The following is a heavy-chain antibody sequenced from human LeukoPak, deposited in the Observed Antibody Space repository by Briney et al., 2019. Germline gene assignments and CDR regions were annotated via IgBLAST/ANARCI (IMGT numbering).Heavy chain of an antibody. J-gene: IGHJ4*02. CDR3: AKEGQYSSSFDY. CDR2: IQYDGSDK. V-gene: IGHV3-30*02. Sequence: VGSLRLSCATSGFTFSSYDMHWVRQAPGRGLEWVASIQYDGSDKYYADSVKGRFTISRDNSKNTLYLQMNSLRAEDTAVYYCAKEGQYSSSFDYWGQGTLVTVSS. CDR1: GFTFSSYD. D-gene: IGHD6-13*01.